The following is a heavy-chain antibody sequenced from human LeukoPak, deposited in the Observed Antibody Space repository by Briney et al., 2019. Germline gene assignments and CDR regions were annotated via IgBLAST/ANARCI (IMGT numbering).Heavy chain of an antibody. D-gene: IGHD6-19*01. CDR3: ARPLYSSGWTNWYFDL. V-gene: IGHV4-39*01. Sequence: SETLSLTCTVSGGSISSSSYSWGWIRQPPGKGLEWIGSIYYSGSTYYNPSLKSRVTISVDTSKNQFSLKLSSVTAADTAVYYCARPLYSSGWTNWYFDLWGRGTLVTVSS. CDR1: GGSISSSSYS. CDR2: IYYSGST. J-gene: IGHJ2*01.